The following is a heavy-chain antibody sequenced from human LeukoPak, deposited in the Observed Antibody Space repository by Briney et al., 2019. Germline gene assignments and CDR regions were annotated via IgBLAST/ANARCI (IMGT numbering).Heavy chain of an antibody. D-gene: IGHD4-17*01. Sequence: PSQTLSLTCAVSSGSVNSGSYCWTWIRQPAGKGLEWIGRVYTSGITDYNPSLKSRVTISVDTSKNQFSLKLSSVTAADTAVYYCARDPHYGDYYLGDYYMDVWGKGTTVTVSS. V-gene: IGHV4-61*02. CDR2: VYTSGIT. J-gene: IGHJ6*03. CDR1: SGSVNSGSYC. CDR3: ARDPHYGDYYLGDYYMDV.